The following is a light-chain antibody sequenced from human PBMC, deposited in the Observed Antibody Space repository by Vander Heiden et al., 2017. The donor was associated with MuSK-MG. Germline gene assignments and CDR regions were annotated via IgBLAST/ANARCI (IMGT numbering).Light chain of an antibody. Sequence: QSALTQPPSVSGSPGQSVTISCTGTSSDVGSDNRVSWYQQPPGTAPTLMIYEVSNRPSGVPDRFSGSKSGNTASLTISGLQAEAEADYYCSLYTSSTRWVFGGGTKLTVL. CDR2: EVS. V-gene: IGLV2-18*01. CDR3: SLYTSSTRWV. J-gene: IGLJ3*02. CDR1: SSDVGSDNR.